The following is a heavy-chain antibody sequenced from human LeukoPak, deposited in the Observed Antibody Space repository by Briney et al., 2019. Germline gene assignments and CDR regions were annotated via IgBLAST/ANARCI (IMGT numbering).Heavy chain of an antibody. J-gene: IGHJ3*02. CDR1: GFTFSSCA. CDR2: ITGSGGST. Sequence: GGSLRLSCAASGFTFSSCAMNWVRQAPGKGLEWVSAITGSGGSTYYADSVKGRFTISRDNSKNTLYLQMNSLRAKDTAVYYCAKAQVGAILHAFDIWGQGTMVTVSS. D-gene: IGHD1-26*01. V-gene: IGHV3-23*01. CDR3: AKAQVGAILHAFDI.